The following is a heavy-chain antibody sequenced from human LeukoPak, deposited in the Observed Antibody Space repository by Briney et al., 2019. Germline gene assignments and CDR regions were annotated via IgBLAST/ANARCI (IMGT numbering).Heavy chain of an antibody. Sequence: PGRSLRLSCAASGFTFSSYGMHWVRQAPGKGLEWVALISYDGSNKYYADSVKGRFTISRDNSKNTLYLQMSSLRPEDTAVYSWARGGLTYKDYWGQGTLVTVSS. J-gene: IGHJ4*02. CDR2: ISYDGSNK. CDR1: GFTFSSYG. V-gene: IGHV3-30*03. D-gene: IGHD3-16*01. CDR3: ARGGLTYKDY.